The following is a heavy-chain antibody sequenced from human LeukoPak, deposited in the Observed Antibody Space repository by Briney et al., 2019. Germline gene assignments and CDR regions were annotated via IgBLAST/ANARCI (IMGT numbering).Heavy chain of an antibody. CDR1: GFTFSSYG. CDR2: IWYDGSNK. CDR3: ARDGITMVRGVPHYGMDV. Sequence: GGSLRLSCAASGFTFSSYGMHWVRQAPGKGLEWVAVIWYDGSNKYYAGSVKGRFTISRDNSKDTLYLQMNSLRAEDTAVYYCARDGITMVRGVPHYGMDVWGQGTTVTVSS. J-gene: IGHJ6*02. V-gene: IGHV3-33*01. D-gene: IGHD3-10*01.